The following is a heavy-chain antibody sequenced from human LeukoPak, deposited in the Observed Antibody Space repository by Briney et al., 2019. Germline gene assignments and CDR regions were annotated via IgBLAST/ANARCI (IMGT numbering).Heavy chain of an antibody. D-gene: IGHD6-19*01. CDR1: GFSLSTYG. J-gene: IGHJ4*02. V-gene: IGHV3-23*01. Sequence: PGGSLRLSCAASGFSLSTYGVSWVRQPPGKGLEWVSGITGTGGSTYYADSVKGRFTVSRDTSKNTLYLQMNSLRAEDTAIYYCAKDHRTAVAGFYYWGQGTLVTVSS. CDR2: ITGTGGST. CDR3: AKDHRTAVAGFYY.